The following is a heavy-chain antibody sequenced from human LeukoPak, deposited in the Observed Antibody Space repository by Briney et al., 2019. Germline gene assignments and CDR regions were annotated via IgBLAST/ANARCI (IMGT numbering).Heavy chain of an antibody. J-gene: IGHJ2*01. D-gene: IGHD1-26*01. Sequence: ASVKVSCKASGYTLIDYFMHWVRQAPGQGLEWMGIINPSGGSTTYAQKFQGRVSMTRDTSTSTVNMELSSLRSEGTAVYYCARGGSGTYQSRWFFDLWGRGSLVTVSS. CDR1: GYTLIDYF. CDR3: ARGGSGTYQSRWFFDL. V-gene: IGHV1-46*01. CDR2: INPSGGST.